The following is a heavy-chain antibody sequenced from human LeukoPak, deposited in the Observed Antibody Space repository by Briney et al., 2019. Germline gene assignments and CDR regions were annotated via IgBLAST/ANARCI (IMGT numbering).Heavy chain of an antibody. V-gene: IGHV3-30*03. CDR2: ISYDGSNK. CDR1: GFTFSSYG. J-gene: IGHJ4*02. CDR3: ARYYGSGSYSYYFDY. Sequence: AGGSLRLSCAASGFTFSSYGMHWVRQAPGKGLEWVAVISYDGSNKYYADSVKGRFTISRDNSKNTLYLQMNSLRAEDTAVYYCARYYGSGSYSYYFDYWGQGTLVTVSS. D-gene: IGHD3-10*01.